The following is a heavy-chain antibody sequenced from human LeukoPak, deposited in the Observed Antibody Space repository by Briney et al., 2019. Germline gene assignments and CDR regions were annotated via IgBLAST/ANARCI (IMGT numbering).Heavy chain of an antibody. Sequence: GGSLRLSCAASGLRFSRYWMSWVRQAPGKGPEWVANIQQDGSEMYYVDSVKGRFIISRDNAENSVFLQMNLLRVEDTAFYHCAAYDMLTGYPYFDSWGQGTLVTVSS. D-gene: IGHD3-9*01. CDR2: IQQDGSEM. CDR3: AAYDMLTGYPYFDS. J-gene: IGHJ4*02. V-gene: IGHV3-7*01. CDR1: GLRFSRYW.